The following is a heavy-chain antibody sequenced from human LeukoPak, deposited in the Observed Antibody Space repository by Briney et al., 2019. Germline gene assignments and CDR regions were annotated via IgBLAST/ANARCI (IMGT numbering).Heavy chain of an antibody. Sequence: ASVTVSCKASGYTFTGYYMHWVRQAPGQGPEWMGWINPNSGGTNYAQKFQGRVTMTRDTSISTAYMELSRLRSDDTAVYYCARRYCSSTSCYGGNYYGMDVWGQGTTVTVSS. J-gene: IGHJ6*02. CDR2: INPNSGGT. D-gene: IGHD2-2*01. CDR1: GYTFTGYY. V-gene: IGHV1-2*02. CDR3: ARRYCSSTSCYGGNYYGMDV.